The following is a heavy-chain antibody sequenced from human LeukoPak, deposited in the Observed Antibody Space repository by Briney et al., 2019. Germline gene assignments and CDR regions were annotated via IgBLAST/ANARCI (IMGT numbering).Heavy chain of an antibody. Sequence: SVKVSCKASGGTFSSYAISWVRQAPGQGLEWMGGIIPILGTANYARKFQGRVTITADESTSTAYMELSSLRSEDTAVYYCARDVVGDGSGYYDYWGQGTLVTVSS. V-gene: IGHV1-69*13. CDR3: ARDVVGDGSGYYDY. CDR2: IIPILGTA. CDR1: GGTFSSYA. J-gene: IGHJ4*02. D-gene: IGHD3-22*01.